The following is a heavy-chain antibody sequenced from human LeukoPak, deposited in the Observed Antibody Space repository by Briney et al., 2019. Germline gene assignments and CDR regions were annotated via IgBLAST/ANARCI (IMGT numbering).Heavy chain of an antibody. CDR3: AREGDSSGNDY. CDR1: GGSFSGYY. D-gene: IGHD3-22*01. CDR2: INHSGST. J-gene: IGHJ4*02. Sequence: SETLSLTCAVYGGSFSGYYWSWIRQPPGKGLEWIGEINHSGSTNYNPSLKSRVTISVDTSKNQFSLKLSSVTAADTAVYYCAREGDSSGNDYWGQGTLVTVSS. V-gene: IGHV4-34*01.